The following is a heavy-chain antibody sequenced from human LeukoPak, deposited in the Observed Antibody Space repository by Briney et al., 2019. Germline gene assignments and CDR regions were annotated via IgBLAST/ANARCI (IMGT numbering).Heavy chain of an antibody. V-gene: IGHV4-59*12. D-gene: IGHD1-26*01. J-gene: IGHJ5*02. CDR1: GGSFNDYY. Sequence: PSETLSLTCTVSGGSFNDYYWTWIRQPPGKGLEWIGRIYYSGSTNYSPSLKSRVTISVDTSKNQFSLKLSSVTAADTAVYYCARDNGGYSGSYTGTWGQGTLVTVSS. CDR2: IYYSGST. CDR3: ARDNGGYSGSYTGT.